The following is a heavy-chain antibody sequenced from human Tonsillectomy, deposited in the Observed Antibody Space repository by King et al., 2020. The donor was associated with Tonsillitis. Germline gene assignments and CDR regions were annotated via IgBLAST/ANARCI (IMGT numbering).Heavy chain of an antibody. CDR1: GFAFSRYS. J-gene: IGHJ4*02. D-gene: IGHD6-13*01. CDR2: IIGSGGVT. Sequence: VQLVESGGGLVQPGGSLRLSCAASGFAFSRYSMSWIRQAPGKGLEWVSAIIGSGGVTFYADSVKGRFTISRDNSKNTLYLQMNTLRAEDTALYYCAEYDQSEQQLGDYWGQGTLVTVSS. V-gene: IGHV3-23*04. CDR3: AEYDQSEQQLGDY.